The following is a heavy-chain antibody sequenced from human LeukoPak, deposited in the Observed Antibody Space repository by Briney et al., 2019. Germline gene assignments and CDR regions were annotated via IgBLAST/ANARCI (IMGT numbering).Heavy chain of an antibody. J-gene: IGHJ4*02. D-gene: IGHD6-13*01. V-gene: IGHV4-39*02. Sequence: SETLSLTCTVSGGSISSSSYYWGWIRQPPGKGLEWIGSIYYSGSTHYNPSLKSRVTISVDTSKNHFSLKLSSVTAADTAVYYCCGSSWYYYEVDYWGQGTLVTVSS. CDR1: GGSISSSSYY. CDR2: IYYSGST. CDR3: CGSSWYYYEVDY.